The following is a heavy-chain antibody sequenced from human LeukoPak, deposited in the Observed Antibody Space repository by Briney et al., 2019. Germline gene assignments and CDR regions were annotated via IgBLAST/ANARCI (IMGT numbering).Heavy chain of an antibody. CDR3: ARDLGPGQYYYYYIDV. V-gene: IGHV3-7*01. CDR1: EFTFSSYW. Sequence: GGSLRLSCAASEFTFSSYWMSWVRQAPGKGLEWVANIKQDGSEKYYVVSVKGRFTISRDNAKNSLYLQMNSLRAEDTAVYYCARDLGPGQYYYYYIDVWGKGTTVTVSS. CDR2: IKQDGSEK. J-gene: IGHJ6*03.